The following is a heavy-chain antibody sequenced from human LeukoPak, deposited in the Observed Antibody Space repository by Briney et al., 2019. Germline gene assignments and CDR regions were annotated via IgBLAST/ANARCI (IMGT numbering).Heavy chain of an antibody. Sequence: SAALTLTYTDTGGTISNYYWSWIRQPPGKGLEWIGYIYYSGSTNYNPSLKSRVTISVDTSKNQFSLKLSSVTAADTAVYYCARDRSGYYDYWGQGTLVTVSS. CDR1: GGTISNYY. CDR3: ARDRSGYYDY. CDR2: IYYSGST. V-gene: IGHV4-59*01. J-gene: IGHJ4*02. D-gene: IGHD3-22*01.